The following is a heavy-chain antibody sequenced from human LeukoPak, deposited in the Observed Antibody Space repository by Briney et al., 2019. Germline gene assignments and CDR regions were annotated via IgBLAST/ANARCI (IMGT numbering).Heavy chain of an antibody. CDR1: GFTFSSYG. V-gene: IGHV3-30*18. Sequence: PGGSLRLSCAASGFTFSSYGMHWVRQAPGKGLEWVAVISYDGSNKYYADSVKGRFTISRDNSKNTLYLQMNSLRAEDTAVYYCAKGLGYCSSTSCPPPRYYYGMDVWGQGTTVTVSS. J-gene: IGHJ6*02. CDR2: ISYDGSNK. D-gene: IGHD2-2*01. CDR3: AKGLGYCSSTSCPPPRYYYGMDV.